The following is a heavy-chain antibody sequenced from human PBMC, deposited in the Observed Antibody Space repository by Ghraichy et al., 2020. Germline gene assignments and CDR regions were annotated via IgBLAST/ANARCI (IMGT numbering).Heavy chain of an antibody. CDR3: AKDERSTWYVTIDY. D-gene: IGHD6-13*01. CDR2: ITSSSSTR. CDR1: GFTFSSYS. V-gene: IGHV3-48*02. Sequence: GESLNISCVGSGFTFSSYSMNWVRQSPGKGLEWVSYITSSSSTRFYADSVKGRFTISRDNAQNSLYLQMNSLTDEDTAVYYCAKDERSTWYVTIDYWGQGTLVTVSS. J-gene: IGHJ4*02.